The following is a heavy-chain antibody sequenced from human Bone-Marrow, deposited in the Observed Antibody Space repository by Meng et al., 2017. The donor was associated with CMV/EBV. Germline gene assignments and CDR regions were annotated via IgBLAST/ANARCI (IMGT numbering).Heavy chain of an antibody. J-gene: IGHJ4*02. V-gene: IGHV3-23*01. CDR2: ITGSGVIT. CDR3: ARRQVREFDY. CDR1: GLTFRSYG. D-gene: IGHD2-21*01. Sequence: LACAAVGLTFRSYGMSWVRQAPGKGLEWVSGITGSGVITSYADSVKGRFTISRDNAKNTLYLQMNSLRGDDTAVYYCARRQVREFDYWGQGTLVTVSS.